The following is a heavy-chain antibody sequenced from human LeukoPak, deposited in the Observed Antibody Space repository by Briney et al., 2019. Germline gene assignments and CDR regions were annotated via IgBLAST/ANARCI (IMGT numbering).Heavy chain of an antibody. J-gene: IGHJ4*02. V-gene: IGHV3-21*01. D-gene: IGHD5-18*01. Sequence: GGSLRLSCAASGFTFSSYSMNWVRQAPGKGLEWVSSISSSSSYIYYADSVKGRFTISRDNAKNSLYLQVNSLRAEDTAVYYCARERVGYSYGATCFDYWGQGTLVTVSS. CDR3: ARERVGYSYGATCFDY. CDR1: GFTFSSYS. CDR2: ISSSSSYI.